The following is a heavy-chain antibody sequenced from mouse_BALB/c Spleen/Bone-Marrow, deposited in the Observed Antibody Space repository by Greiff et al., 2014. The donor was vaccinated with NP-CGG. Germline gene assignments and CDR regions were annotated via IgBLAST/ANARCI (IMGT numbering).Heavy chain of an antibody. D-gene: IGHD1-1*01. CDR3: ARGDYGSNYDDY. CDR1: GYSITSGYF. Sequence: EVKLVESGPGLVKPSQSLSLTCSVTGYSITSGYFWYWIRQFPGNKVEWMGFISYDGTNDYNPSLKNRISITRDTSKNQFFLKLNSVTTEDTATYYCARGDYGSNYDDYWGQGTTLTVSS. J-gene: IGHJ2*01. CDR2: ISYDGTN. V-gene: IGHV3-6*02.